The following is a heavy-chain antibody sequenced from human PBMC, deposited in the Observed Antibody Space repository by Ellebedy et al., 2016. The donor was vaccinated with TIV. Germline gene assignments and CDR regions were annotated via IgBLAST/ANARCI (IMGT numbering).Heavy chain of an antibody. CDR1: GASISSSSYY. J-gene: IGHJ6*03. D-gene: IGHD5-18*01. Sequence: MPSETLSLTCTVSGASISSSSYYWGWIRQPPGKGLEWIGSIYYSGSTYYNPSLKSRVTISVDTSKNQFSLKLGSVTAADTAVYYCARGVGYINGYGPGYYMDVWGEGTTVTVSS. CDR3: ARGVGYINGYGPGYYMDV. V-gene: IGHV4-39*07. CDR2: IYYSGST.